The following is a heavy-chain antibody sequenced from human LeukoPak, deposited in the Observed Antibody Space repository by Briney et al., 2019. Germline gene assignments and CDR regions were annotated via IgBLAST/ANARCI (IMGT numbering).Heavy chain of an antibody. V-gene: IGHV1-69*06. CDR2: IIPIFGTA. Sequence: SVKVSCKASGGTFSSYAISWVRQAPGQRLEWMGGIIPIFGTANYAQKFQGRVTITADKSTSTGYMELSSLRSEDTAVYYCARARGTAMGFQHWGQGTLVTVSS. CDR3: ARARGTAMGFQH. CDR1: GGTFSSYA. D-gene: IGHD5-18*01. J-gene: IGHJ1*01.